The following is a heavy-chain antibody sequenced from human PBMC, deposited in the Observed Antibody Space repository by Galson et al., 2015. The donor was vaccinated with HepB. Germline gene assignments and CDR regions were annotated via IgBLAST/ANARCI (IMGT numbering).Heavy chain of an antibody. D-gene: IGHD3-3*01. V-gene: IGHV3-21*01. CDR1: GFTFSSYS. CDR3: ARIRFLEWGTEPERDAFDI. J-gene: IGHJ3*02. CDR2: ISSSSSYI. Sequence: SLRLSCAASGFTFSSYSMNWVRQAPGKGLEWVSSISSSSSYIYYADSVKGRFTISRDNAKNSLYLQMNSLRAEDTAVYYCARIRFLEWGTEPERDAFDIWGQGTMVTVSS.